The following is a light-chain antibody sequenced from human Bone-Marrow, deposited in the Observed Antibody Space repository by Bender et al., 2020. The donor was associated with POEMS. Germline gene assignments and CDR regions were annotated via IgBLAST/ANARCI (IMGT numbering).Light chain of an antibody. Sequence: QSALTQPPSASGSPGQSVTISCTGTGGDIGGYKYVSWYQHHPGKAPTLIIYEVSKRPSGVPDRFSGSKSGNTASLTVSGLQAEDESDYYCSSFAGTSNLVFGGGTKLTVL. J-gene: IGLJ3*02. CDR3: SSFAGTSNLV. CDR1: GGDIGGYKY. V-gene: IGLV2-8*01. CDR2: EVS.